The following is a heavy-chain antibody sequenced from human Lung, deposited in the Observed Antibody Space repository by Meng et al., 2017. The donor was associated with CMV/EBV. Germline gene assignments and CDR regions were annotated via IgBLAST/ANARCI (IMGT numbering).Heavy chain of an antibody. D-gene: IGHD3-22*01. CDR2: IYYSGST. CDR3: ASLRVAKTYYYDSSGYIDY. CDR1: GGSISSGDYY. Sequence: SXTXSLXCTVSGGSISSGDYYWSWIRQPPGKGLEWIGYIYYSGSTYYNPSLKSRVTISVDTSKNQFSLKLSSVTAADTAVYYCASLRVAKTYYYDSSGYIDYWXQGKXVTVSS. V-gene: IGHV4-30-4*02. J-gene: IGHJ4*02.